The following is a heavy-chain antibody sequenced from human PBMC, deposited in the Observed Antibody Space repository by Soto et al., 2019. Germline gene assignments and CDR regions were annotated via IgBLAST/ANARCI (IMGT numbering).Heavy chain of an antibody. D-gene: IGHD2-2*01. CDR2: IRTKAFGATT. CDR3: SRAGYCSSVTCTQNDRFDY. Sequence: GGSLRLSCTASGFTFGDYAMSWFRQAPGKGLEWIGFIRTKAFGATTEDAASVNGRFTMSRDDSKSIAYMQMNSLKTEDTAVYYCSRAGYCSSVTCTQNDRFDYWGQGTLVTVSS. V-gene: IGHV3-49*03. CDR1: GFTFGDYA. J-gene: IGHJ4*02.